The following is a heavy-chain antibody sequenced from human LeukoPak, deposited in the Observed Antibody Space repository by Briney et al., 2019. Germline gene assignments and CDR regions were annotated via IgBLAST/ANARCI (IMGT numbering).Heavy chain of an antibody. Sequence: ASVKVSCKASGYTFTSYYMHWVRQAPGQGLEWMGIINPSGGSTSYAQKFQGRVTMTRDTSTSTVYMELSSLRSEDTAVYYCARDLSGGGSGSSYCFDYWGQGTLVTVSS. D-gene: IGHD5-18*01. V-gene: IGHV1-46*01. CDR1: GYTFTSYY. CDR2: INPSGGST. CDR3: ARDLSGGGSGSSYCFDY. J-gene: IGHJ4*02.